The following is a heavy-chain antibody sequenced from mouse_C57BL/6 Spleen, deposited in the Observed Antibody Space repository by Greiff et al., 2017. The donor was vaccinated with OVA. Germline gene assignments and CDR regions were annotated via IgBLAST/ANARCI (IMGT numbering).Heavy chain of an antibody. D-gene: IGHD2-3*01. CDR1: GYTFTSYW. CDR2: IYPGSGST. Sequence: QVQLQQPGAELVKPGASVKMSCKASGYTFTSYWITWVKQRPGQGLEWIGDIYPGSGSTNYNEKFKSKATLTVDTSSSTAYMQLSSLTSEDSAVYYGARDDMPHRFWYFDVWGTGTTVTVSS. V-gene: IGHV1-55*01. J-gene: IGHJ1*03. CDR3: ARDDMPHRFWYFDV.